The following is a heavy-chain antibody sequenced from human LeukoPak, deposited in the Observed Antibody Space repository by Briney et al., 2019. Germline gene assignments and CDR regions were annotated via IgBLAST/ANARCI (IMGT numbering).Heavy chain of an antibody. CDR3: AKSRDGYNYGGFVFDY. V-gene: IGHV3-21*04. J-gene: IGHJ4*02. CDR2: ISSSSSYI. Sequence: GGSLRLSCAASGFTFSSYSMNWVRQAPGKGLEWVSSISSSSSYIYYADSVKGRFTISRDNAKNSLYLQMNSLRADDTAVYYCAKSRDGYNYGGFVFDYWGQGTLVTVSS. D-gene: IGHD5-24*01. CDR1: GFTFSSYS.